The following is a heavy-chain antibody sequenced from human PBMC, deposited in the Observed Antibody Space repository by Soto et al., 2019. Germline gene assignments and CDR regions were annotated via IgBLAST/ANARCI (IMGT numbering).Heavy chain of an antibody. CDR2: INPSGGST. D-gene: IGHD5-18*01. CDR1: GYTFTIYY. CDR3: ARVFRSFGQTAMVPLYGMDA. J-gene: IGHJ6*02. V-gene: IGHV1-46*01. Sequence: ASVKVSCKASGYTFTIYYMHWVRQAPGQGLEWMGIINPSGGSTSYAQKFQGRVTMTRDTSTSTVYMELSSLRSEDTAVYYCARVFRSFGQTAMVPLYGMDACGHGTTVTVSS.